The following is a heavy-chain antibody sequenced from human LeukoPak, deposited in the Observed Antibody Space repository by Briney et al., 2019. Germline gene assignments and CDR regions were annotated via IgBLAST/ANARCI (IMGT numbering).Heavy chain of an antibody. CDR2: INPSGGST. V-gene: IGHV1-46*01. CDR3: AREYYDILTGYYYYYGMDV. CDR1: GYTFTSYY. J-gene: IGHJ6*02. D-gene: IGHD3-9*01. Sequence: ASVKVSCKASGYTFTSYYMHWVRQAPGQGLEWMGIINPSGGSTSYAQKFRGRVTMTRDTSTSTVYMELSSLRSEDTAVYYCAREYYDILTGYYYYYGMDVWGQGTTVTVSS.